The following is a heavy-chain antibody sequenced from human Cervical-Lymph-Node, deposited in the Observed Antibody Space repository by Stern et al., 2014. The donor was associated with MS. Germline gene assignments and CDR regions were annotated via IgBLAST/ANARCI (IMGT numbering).Heavy chain of an antibody. CDR3: ARGSGDNWFGP. CDR2: VITFVGTP. CDR1: GG. J-gene: IGHJ5*02. Sequence: VQLVQSGAEVKKPGSSVKLSCKSSGGISWGRQAPGQGLEWMGGVITFVGTPNYAQKFQGRVTIIADTSANTTYLHLSRLTSADTAVYYCARGSGDNWFGPWGQGTLVTVSS. D-gene: IGHD3-10*01. V-gene: IGHV1-69*06.